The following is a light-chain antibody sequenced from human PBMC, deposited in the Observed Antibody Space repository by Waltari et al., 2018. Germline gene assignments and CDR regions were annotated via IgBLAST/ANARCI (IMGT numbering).Light chain of an antibody. Sequence: QSALTQPASVSGSPGQSIPISCTGTSTDIGAYNYVSWYQQHPGKAPTLLTFDVFERPSGVSNRFSGSKSGNTASLTISGLQAEDEADYFCSSYTKKRSVIFGGGTKVTVL. CDR2: DVF. CDR3: SSYTKKRSVI. J-gene: IGLJ2*01. V-gene: IGLV2-14*03. CDR1: STDIGAYNY.